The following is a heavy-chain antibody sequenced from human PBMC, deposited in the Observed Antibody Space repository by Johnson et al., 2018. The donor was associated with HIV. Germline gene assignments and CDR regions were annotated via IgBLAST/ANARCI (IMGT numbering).Heavy chain of an antibody. D-gene: IGHD2-15*01. J-gene: IGHJ3*02. CDR2: ISYDGSNK. CDR3: ARDDGGGGDAFDI. Sequence: QVQLVESGGGVVQPGRSLRLSCAASGFTFSSYAMHWVRQAPGKGLEWVAGISYDGSNKYYADSVKGRFTISRDNSKNTLYLQMNSLRAEDTAVYYCARDDGGGGDAFDIWGQGTMVTVSS. V-gene: IGHV3-30*04. CDR1: GFTFSSYA.